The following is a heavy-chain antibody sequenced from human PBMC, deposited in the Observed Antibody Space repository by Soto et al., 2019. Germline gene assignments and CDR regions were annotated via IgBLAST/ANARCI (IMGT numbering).Heavy chain of an antibody. CDR1: GFTFSSYW. D-gene: IGHD2-21*01. J-gene: IGHJ6*02. V-gene: IGHV3-74*01. Sequence: GGSLRLSCAASGFTFSSYWMHWVRQAPGKGLVWVSRINNDGSSTSYADSVKGRFTISRDNAKSTLYPQMSSLRAEDTAVYYCARDPLIGDTDYGLDVWGQGTTVTVSS. CDR3: ARDPLIGDTDYGLDV. CDR2: INNDGSST.